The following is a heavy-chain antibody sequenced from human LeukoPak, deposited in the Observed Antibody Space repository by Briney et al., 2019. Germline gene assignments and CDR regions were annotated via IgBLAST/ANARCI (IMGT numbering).Heavy chain of an antibody. V-gene: IGHV3-23*01. Sequence: GGSLRLSCAASGFTFSSYGMSWVRQAPGKGLEWVSAISGSGGSTYYADSVKGRFTISRDNSKNTLYLQMNSLRAEDTAVYYCARGGRATRFNRNWFDPWGQGTLVTVSS. J-gene: IGHJ5*02. CDR3: ARGGRATRFNRNWFDP. CDR1: GFTFSSYG. D-gene: IGHD5-12*01. CDR2: ISGSGGST.